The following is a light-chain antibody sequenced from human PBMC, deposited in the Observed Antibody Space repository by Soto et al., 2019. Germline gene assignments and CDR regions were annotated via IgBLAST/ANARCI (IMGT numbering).Light chain of an antibody. CDR1: QSISTW. CDR3: KQYDNLPLT. V-gene: IGKV1-5*01. CDR2: DAS. Sequence: DIQMTQSPSTLSASVGDSVTITCRASQSISTWLAWYQQKPGKAPKLLIYDASSLESGVPSRFSGSGSGTEFTLTIRSLQPDDFATYYCKQYDNLPLTVGGGTKVDIK. J-gene: IGKJ4*01.